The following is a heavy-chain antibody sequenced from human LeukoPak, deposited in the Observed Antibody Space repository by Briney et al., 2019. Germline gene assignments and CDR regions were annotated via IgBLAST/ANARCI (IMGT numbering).Heavy chain of an antibody. V-gene: IGHV1-8*01. J-gene: IGHJ6*02. CDR1: GYTFTSYD. Sequence: ASVTVSCKASGYTFTSYDINWVRQATGQGLEWMGWMNPNSGNTGYAQKFQGRVTMTRNTSISTAYMELSSLRSDDTAVYYCARDSTGSVVPAAILYYYYGMDVWGQGTTVTVSS. D-gene: IGHD2-2*02. CDR3: ARDSTGSVVPAAILYYYYGMDV. CDR2: MNPNSGNT.